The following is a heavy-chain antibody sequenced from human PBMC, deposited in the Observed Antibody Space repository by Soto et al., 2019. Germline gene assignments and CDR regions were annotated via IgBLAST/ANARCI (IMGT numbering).Heavy chain of an antibody. Sequence: HVQLVESGGGVIQPGRSLRLSCAASGFTFSSYGMHWVRQAPGKGLEWVAVISSDGGVKYYADSVEGRFTISRDNSKNTLYLQMNSLRPEDTALYFCAEAFYYGMDVWGQGTTVTVSS. CDR3: AEAFYYGMDV. CDR2: ISSDGGVK. V-gene: IGHV3-30*03. J-gene: IGHJ6*02. CDR1: GFTFSSYG.